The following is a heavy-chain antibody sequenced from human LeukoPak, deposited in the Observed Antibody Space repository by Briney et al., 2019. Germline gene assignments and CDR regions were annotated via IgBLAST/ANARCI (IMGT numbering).Heavy chain of an antibody. Sequence: GGSLRLSCAASGFTFSAYWMRWVRQAPGKGLEWVASIKEDGSEKYYVDSVKGRFTISRDNAKNSLYLQMNSLTAEDTAVYYCARWRWQQPEFDYWGQGTLVTVSS. D-gene: IGHD5-24*01. CDR3: ARWRWQQPEFDY. CDR1: GFTFSAYW. J-gene: IGHJ4*02. CDR2: IKEDGSEK. V-gene: IGHV3-7*01.